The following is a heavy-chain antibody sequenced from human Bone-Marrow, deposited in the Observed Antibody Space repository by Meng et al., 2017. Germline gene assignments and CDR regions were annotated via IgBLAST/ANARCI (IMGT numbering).Heavy chain of an antibody. CDR1: GYTFTSYY. Sequence: SVKVSCKASGYTFTSYYMHWVRQAPGQGLEWMGGIIPIFGTANYAQKFQGRVTITTDESTSTAYMELSSLRSEDTAVYYCAREIKDDAFDIWGQGTMVTVSS. CDR2: IIPIFGTA. V-gene: IGHV1-69*05. CDR3: AREIKDDAFDI. J-gene: IGHJ3*02.